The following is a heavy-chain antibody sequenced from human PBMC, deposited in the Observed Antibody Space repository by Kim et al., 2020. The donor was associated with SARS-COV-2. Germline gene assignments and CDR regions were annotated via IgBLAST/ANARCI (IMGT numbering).Heavy chain of an antibody. CDR3: AKNGAAVAGWGAGRDYYYYGMDV. J-gene: IGHJ6*02. D-gene: IGHD6-19*01. Sequence: GGSLRLSCAASGFTFDDYAMHWVRQAPGKGLEWVSGISWNSGSIGYADSVKGRFTISRDNAKNSLYLQRNSLRAEDTALYYCAKNGAAVAGWGAGRDYYYYGMDVWGQGTTVTVSS. V-gene: IGHV3-9*01. CDR1: GFTFDDYA. CDR2: ISWNSGSI.